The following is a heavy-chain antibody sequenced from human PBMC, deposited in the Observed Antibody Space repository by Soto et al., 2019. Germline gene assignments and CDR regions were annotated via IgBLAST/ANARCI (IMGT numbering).Heavy chain of an antibody. CDR2: INHSGST. J-gene: IGHJ6*02. CDR1: GGSFSGYY. Sequence: QVQLQQWGAGLLKPSETLSLTCAVYGGSFSGYYWSWIRQPPGKGLEWIGEINHSGSTNYNPSLKSRVTISVDTSKNQFSLKLSSVTAADTAVYYCARGRRAYSSSWYGHGYYYGMDVWGQGTTVTVSS. D-gene: IGHD6-13*01. V-gene: IGHV4-34*01. CDR3: ARGRRAYSSSWYGHGYYYGMDV.